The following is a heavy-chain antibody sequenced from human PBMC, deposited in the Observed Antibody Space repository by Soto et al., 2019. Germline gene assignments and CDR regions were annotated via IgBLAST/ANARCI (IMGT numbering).Heavy chain of an antibody. CDR1: GFTFSTYA. D-gene: IGHD3-22*01. CDR2: ISATGRST. Sequence: PGESLKISCAASGFTFSTYAMSWVRQAPGNGLEWVSSISATGRSTYYADSVKDRFTISRDNSKNTLYLQMSSLRAEDAAVYFCAKDSDYYDSSLYFDSWGQGTLVTVSS. V-gene: IGHV3-23*01. J-gene: IGHJ4*02. CDR3: AKDSDYYDSSLYFDS.